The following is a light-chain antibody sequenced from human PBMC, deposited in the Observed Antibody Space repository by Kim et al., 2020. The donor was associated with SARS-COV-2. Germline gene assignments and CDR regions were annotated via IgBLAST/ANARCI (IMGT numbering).Light chain of an antibody. V-gene: IGLV1-40*01. J-gene: IGLJ2*01. CDR1: SSNIGAGYD. CDR2: GNS. CDR3: QSYDSSLSGSRV. Sequence: VTTSCTGGSSNIGAGYDVHWYQQLPGTAPKLLIYGNSNRPSGVPDRFSGSKSGTSASLAITGLQAEDEADYYCQSYDSSLSGSRVFGGGTQLTVL.